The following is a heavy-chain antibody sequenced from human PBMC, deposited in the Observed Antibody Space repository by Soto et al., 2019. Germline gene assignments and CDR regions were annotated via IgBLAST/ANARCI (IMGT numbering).Heavy chain of an antibody. CDR3: ARLGGMDYDSSGYYPDY. CDR1: GGSISSSSYY. Sequence: PSETLSLTCTVSGGSISSSSYYWGWIRQPPGKGLEWIGSIYYSGSTYYNPSLKSRVTISVDTSKNQFSLKLSSVTAADTAVYYCARLGGMDYDSSGYYPDYWGQGTLVTVS. J-gene: IGHJ4*02. D-gene: IGHD3-22*01. V-gene: IGHV4-39*01. CDR2: IYYSGST.